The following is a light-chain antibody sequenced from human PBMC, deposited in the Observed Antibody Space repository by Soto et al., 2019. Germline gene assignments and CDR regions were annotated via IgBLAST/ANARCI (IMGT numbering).Light chain of an antibody. J-gene: IGLJ1*01. Sequence: QSVLTQPPSVSGAPGQRVTISCTGSSSNIGAGYDVHWYQQLPGTAPKLLIYGNSNRPSGVPDRFSGSKSGTSASLAITGLQAEDEADYYCQSYDSSLSGIYVFGTGTKVHRP. CDR3: QSYDSSLSGIYV. V-gene: IGLV1-40*01. CDR2: GNS. CDR1: SSNIGAGYD.